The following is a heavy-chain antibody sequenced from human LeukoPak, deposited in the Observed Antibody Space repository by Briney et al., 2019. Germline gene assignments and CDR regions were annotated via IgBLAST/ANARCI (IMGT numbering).Heavy chain of an antibody. CDR3: VRGPRYYDDSGFHYGVFDI. J-gene: IGHJ3*02. CDR1: EVTVTNNY. D-gene: IGHD3-16*01. CDR2: IYPGGNI. Sequence: PGGSLRLSCAASEVTVTNNYMSWVRQAPGKGLQWVSVIYPGGNIYYAGSVKGRFIISRDNSKNTLSLQMNSLTADDTAVYYCVRGPRYYDDSGFHYGVFDIWGQGTLVTVSS. V-gene: IGHV3-53*01.